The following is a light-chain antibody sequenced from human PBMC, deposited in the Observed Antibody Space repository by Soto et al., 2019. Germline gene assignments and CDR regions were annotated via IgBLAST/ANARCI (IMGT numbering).Light chain of an antibody. CDR2: KAS. CDR3: QQYNTNSWT. J-gene: IGKJ1*01. V-gene: IGKV1-5*03. Sequence: DIQMTQSPSTLSASVGDRVTITCRASQNINTCLAWFQQKPGKAPKLLIYKASSLESGVPSRFSGSGSETEFTLTISSLQPDDFATYYCQQYNTNSWTFGQGTKVEIK. CDR1: QNINTC.